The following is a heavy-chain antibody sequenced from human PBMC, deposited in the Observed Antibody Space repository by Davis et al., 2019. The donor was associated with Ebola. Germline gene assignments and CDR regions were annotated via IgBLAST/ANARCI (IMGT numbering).Heavy chain of an antibody. D-gene: IGHD3-10*01. Sequence: AASVKVSCKASGYTFTSYYMHWVRQAPGQGLEWMGIINPSGGSTSYAQKFQGRATMTRDTSTSTVYMELSSLRSEDTAVYYCARDLWFRADAFDIWGQGTMVTVSS. CDR1: GYTFTSYY. J-gene: IGHJ3*02. V-gene: IGHV1-46*01. CDR2: INPSGGST. CDR3: ARDLWFRADAFDI.